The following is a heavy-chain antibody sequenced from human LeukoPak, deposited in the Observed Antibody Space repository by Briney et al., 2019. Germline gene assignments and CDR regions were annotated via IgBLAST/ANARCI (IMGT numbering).Heavy chain of an antibody. CDR2: FDREDGKT. CDR3: ATEGIRYSGYGGVGC. V-gene: IGHV1-24*01. J-gene: IGHJ4*02. D-gene: IGHD5-12*01. Sequence: GASVRVSCKVSGYTLTELSMHWVRQAPGKGLEWMGGFDREDGKTIYAQKLKGRVTMTEDTSTDTAYMELSSLRSEDTAVYYCATEGIRYSGYGGVGCGGQGTLVTASS. CDR1: GYTLTELS.